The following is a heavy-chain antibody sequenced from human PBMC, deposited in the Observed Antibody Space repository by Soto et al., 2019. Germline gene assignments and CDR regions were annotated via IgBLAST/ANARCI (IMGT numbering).Heavy chain of an antibody. CDR2: IIPIFGIG. D-gene: IGHD3-3*01. CDR3: ARSALTLFVVVSIPPHYYSEMDV. CDR1: GGTFNRYA. Sequence: QVQLVQSGAKVKKPGSSVKVSCKASGGTFNRYAISWVRQAPGQGLEWMGGIIPIFGIGNDAQRFQGRVTITADESTGTAYMELSSLRSDDTGVYYCARSALTLFVVVSIPPHYYSEMDVWGQGTTVTVSS. J-gene: IGHJ6*02. V-gene: IGHV1-69*01.